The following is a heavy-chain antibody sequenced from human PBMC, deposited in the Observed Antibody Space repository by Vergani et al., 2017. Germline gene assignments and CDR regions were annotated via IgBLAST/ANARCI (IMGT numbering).Heavy chain of an antibody. Sequence: QLQLQESGPGLVKPSETLSLTCTVSGGSISSSSYYWGWIRQPPGKGLEWIGRIYASGSTNYNPSLKSRVTMSVDTSKNQFSLKLSSVTAADTAVYYCARVSGAAAGTFNYWGQGTLVTVSS. CDR1: GGSISSSSYY. CDR3: ARVSGAAAGTFNY. J-gene: IGHJ4*02. V-gene: IGHV4-39*07. D-gene: IGHD6-13*01. CDR2: IYASGST.